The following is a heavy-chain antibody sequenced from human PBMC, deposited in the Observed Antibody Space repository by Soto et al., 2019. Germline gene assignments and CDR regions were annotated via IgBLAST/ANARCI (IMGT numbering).Heavy chain of an antibody. Sequence: EVQLLESGGGLVQTGGSLRLSCAASGFTFSSYAMSWVRQAPGKGLEWVSAISGSGGSTYYADSVKGRFTISRDNYKNTLYLQMNSLRAEDTAVYYCAKTLSYDILTGYYPYYYYYGKDVWGQGTTVTVSS. CDR1: GFTFSSYA. V-gene: IGHV3-23*01. CDR3: AKTLSYDILTGYYPYYYYYGKDV. D-gene: IGHD3-9*01. CDR2: ISGSGGST. J-gene: IGHJ6*02.